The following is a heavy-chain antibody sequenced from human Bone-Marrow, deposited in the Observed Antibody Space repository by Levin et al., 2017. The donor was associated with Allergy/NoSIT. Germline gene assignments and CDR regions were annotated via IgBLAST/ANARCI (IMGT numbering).Heavy chain of an antibody. V-gene: IGHV3-33*05. CDR2: ISYDGTVQ. D-gene: IGHD6-13*01. CDR1: GFIFRNYG. CDR3: VTVRGSHSSRWYWDY. Sequence: GGSLRLSCAASGFIFRNYGLNWVRQAPGKGLEWVAIISYDGTVQYYTDSVKGRFTISRDNSKSMLFLQMNSLKAEDTGVYYCVTVRGSHSSRWYWDYWGQGTLVTVSS. J-gene: IGHJ4*02.